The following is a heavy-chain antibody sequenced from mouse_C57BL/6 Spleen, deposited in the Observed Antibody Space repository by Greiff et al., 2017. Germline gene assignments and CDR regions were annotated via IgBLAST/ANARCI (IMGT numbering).Heavy chain of an antibody. D-gene: IGHD1-1*01. V-gene: IGHV10-1*01. CDR3: VSGATVVSRYYYAMDD. CDR1: GFSFNTYA. Sequence: EVHLVESGGGLVQPKGSVKLSCAASGFSFNTYAMNWVRQAPGKGLEWVARIRSKSNNDATDYADSVKDRFTISRDNSESMLYLQMNNLKTEVTAMYYCVSGATVVSRYYYAMDDWGQRTSVSVAT. CDR2: IRSKSNNDAT. J-gene: IGHJ4*01.